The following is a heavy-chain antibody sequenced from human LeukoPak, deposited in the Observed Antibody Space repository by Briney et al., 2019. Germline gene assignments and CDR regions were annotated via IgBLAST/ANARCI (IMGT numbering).Heavy chain of an antibody. J-gene: IGHJ4*02. CDR1: GYRFTSSW. D-gene: IGHD1/OR15-1a*01. CDR2: ILPGDSDT. V-gene: IGHV5-51*01. CDR3: ARSLDQTWVDY. Sequence: GESLKISCKGSGYRFTSSWIGGVRQMPGKGLEWMGIILPGDSDTRYSPSFQGQVTISDDKSISTGYLQWSSLKASDTAMYYCARSLDQTWVDYWGKGTLVTVSS.